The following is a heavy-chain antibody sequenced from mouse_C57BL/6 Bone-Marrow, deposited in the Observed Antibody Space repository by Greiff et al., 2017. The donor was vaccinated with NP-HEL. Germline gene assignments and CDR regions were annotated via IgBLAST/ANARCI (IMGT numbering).Heavy chain of an antibody. D-gene: IGHD2-4*01. CDR3: ALYYDYDGGYFDV. CDR2: IYPRSGNT. Sequence: LQESGAELARPGASVKLSCKASGYTFTSYGISWVKQRTGQGLEWIGEIYPRSGNTYYNEKFKGKATLTADKSSSTAYMELRSLTSEDSAVYFCALYYDYDGGYFDVWGTGTTVTVSS. J-gene: IGHJ1*03. CDR1: GYTFTSYG. V-gene: IGHV1-81*01.